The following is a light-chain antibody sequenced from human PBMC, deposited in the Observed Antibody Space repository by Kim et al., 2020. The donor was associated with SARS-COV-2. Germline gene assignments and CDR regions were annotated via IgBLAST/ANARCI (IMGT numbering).Light chain of an antibody. CDR2: DNN. CDR3: QSYDSSLRGWV. Sequence: QRVTISCTGSSSNIGAGYAVHWYQQLPGTAPKLLIYDNNIRPSGVPDRFSGSRSGTSASLAIPGLQADDEAEYYCQSYDSSLRGWVFGGWTKVTVL. CDR1: SSNIGAGYA. V-gene: IGLV1-40*01. J-gene: IGLJ3*02.